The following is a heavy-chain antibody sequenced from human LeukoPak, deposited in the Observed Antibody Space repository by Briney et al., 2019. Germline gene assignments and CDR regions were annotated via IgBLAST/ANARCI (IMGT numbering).Heavy chain of an antibody. CDR1: GFTFSSYA. Sequence: PGGSLRLSCAASGFTFSSYAMSWVRQAPGKGLEWVSGISGSGASTYYADSVKGRFTISRDNSKNTLYVQMNGLRAEDTAVYYCAKSRGYSYRALDYWGQGTLVTVSS. J-gene: IGHJ4*02. D-gene: IGHD5-18*01. V-gene: IGHV3-23*01. CDR3: AKSRGYSYRALDY. CDR2: ISGSGAST.